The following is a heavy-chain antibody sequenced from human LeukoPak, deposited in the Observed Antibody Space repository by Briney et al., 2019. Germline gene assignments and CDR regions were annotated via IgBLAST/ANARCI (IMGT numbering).Heavy chain of an antibody. CDR1: GFTFSSYW. V-gene: IGHV3-74*01. Sequence: PGGSLRLSCAASGFTFSSYWMHWVRRAPGKGLVWVSRINSDGSSTSYADSVKGRFTISRDNAKNTLYLQMNSLRAEDTAVYYCARAKRGYSYGSNYYYYYYMDVWGKGTTVTVSS. CDR2: INSDGSST. CDR3: ARAKRGYSYGSNYYYYYYMDV. J-gene: IGHJ6*03. D-gene: IGHD5-18*01.